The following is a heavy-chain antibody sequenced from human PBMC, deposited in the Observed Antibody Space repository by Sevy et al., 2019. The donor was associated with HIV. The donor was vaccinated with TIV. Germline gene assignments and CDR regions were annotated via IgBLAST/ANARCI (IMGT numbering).Heavy chain of an antibody. Sequence: SETLSLTYTVSGGSISSYYWSWIRQPPGKGLEWIGYIYYSGSTNYNPSLKSRVTISVDTSKNQFSLKLSSVTAADTAVYYCARGEDTVRGVIITNDAFDIWGQGTMVTVSS. CDR1: GGSISSYY. CDR3: ARGEDTVRGVIITNDAFDI. J-gene: IGHJ3*02. V-gene: IGHV4-59*01. CDR2: IYYSGST. D-gene: IGHD3-10*02.